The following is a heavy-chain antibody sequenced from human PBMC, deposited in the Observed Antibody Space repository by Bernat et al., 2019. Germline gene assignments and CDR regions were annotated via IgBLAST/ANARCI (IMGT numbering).Heavy chain of an antibody. D-gene: IGHD3-16*01. CDR2: ISYDGSNK. Sequence: QVQLVESGGGVVQPGRSLRLSCAASGFTFSSYAMHWVRQAPGKGLEWVAVISYDGSNKYYADSVKGRFTISRDNSKNTLYLQMNSLRAGDTAVYYCARDTLNDYWGQGTLVTVSS. J-gene: IGHJ4*02. CDR3: ARDTLNDY. V-gene: IGHV3-30*01. CDR1: GFTFSSYA.